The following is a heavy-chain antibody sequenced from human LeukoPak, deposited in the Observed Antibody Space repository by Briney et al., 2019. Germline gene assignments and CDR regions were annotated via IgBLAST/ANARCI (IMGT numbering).Heavy chain of an antibody. J-gene: IGHJ6*03. CDR1: GFTFSSYE. CDR2: ISSSGSTI. V-gene: IGHV3-48*03. D-gene: IGHD1-26*01. Sequence: GGSLRLSCAASGFTFSSYEMNWVRQAPGKGLEWVSYISSSGSTIYYADSVKGRFTISRDNAKNSLYLQMNSLRAEDTAVYYCARVARGYYYYYYMDVWGKGTTVTVSS. CDR3: ARVARGYYYYYYMDV.